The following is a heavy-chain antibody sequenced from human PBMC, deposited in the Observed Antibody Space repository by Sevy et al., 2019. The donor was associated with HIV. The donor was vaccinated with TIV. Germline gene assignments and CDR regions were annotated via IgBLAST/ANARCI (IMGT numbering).Heavy chain of an antibody. V-gene: IGHV3-21*01. CDR2: ISSGSSYI. CDR1: GFTFSNYF. Sequence: GGSLRLSCAASGFTFSNYFINWVRQAPGKGLEWVSSISSGSSYIFYADSVKGRFTISRGNAKNSLYLHMNSLRAEDTAVYYCARGDYYGSLYYFDYWGPGTLVTVSS. D-gene: IGHD3-10*01. CDR3: ARGDYYGSLYYFDY. J-gene: IGHJ4*02.